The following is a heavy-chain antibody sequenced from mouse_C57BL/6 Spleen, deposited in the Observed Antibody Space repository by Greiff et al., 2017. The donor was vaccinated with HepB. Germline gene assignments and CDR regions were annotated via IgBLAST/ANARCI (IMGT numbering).Heavy chain of an antibody. D-gene: IGHD3-2*02. CDR1: GYTFTDYY. CDR2: INPNNGGT. Sequence: EVQLQQSGPELVKPGASVKISCKASGYTFTDYYMNWVKQSHGKSLEWIGDINPNNGGTSYNQKFKGKATLTVDKSSSTAYMELRSLTSEDSAVYYCARERVLDSSGYEAWFAYWGQGTLVTVSA. V-gene: IGHV1-26*01. CDR3: ARERVLDSSGYEAWFAY. J-gene: IGHJ3*01.